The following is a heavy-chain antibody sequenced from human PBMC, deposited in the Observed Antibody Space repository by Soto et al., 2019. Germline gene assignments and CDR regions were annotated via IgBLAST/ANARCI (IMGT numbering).Heavy chain of an antibody. CDR2: INAGNGNT. Sequence: QVQLVQSGAEVKKPGASVKVSCKASGYTFTSYAMHWVRQAPGQRLEWMGWINAGNGNTKYSQKFQGRVTITRDTSTSTAYMELSSLRSEDTAVYYCASLRSIAAANWFDPWGQGTLVTVSS. CDR3: ASLRSIAAANWFDP. D-gene: IGHD6-6*01. V-gene: IGHV1-3*01. CDR1: GYTFTSYA. J-gene: IGHJ5*02.